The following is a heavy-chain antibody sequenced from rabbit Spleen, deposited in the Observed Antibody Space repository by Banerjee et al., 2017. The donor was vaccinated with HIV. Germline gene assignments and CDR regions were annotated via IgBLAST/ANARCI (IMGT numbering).Heavy chain of an antibody. CDR2: IVPIFGVT. V-gene: IGHV1S40*01. D-gene: IGHD6-1*01. J-gene: IGHJ4*01. Sequence: QSLEESGGDLVKPEGSLTLTCTASGFSFSSDYYMCWVRQAPGKGLEWIGYIVPIFGVTYYANWVNGRFTISSHNAQVTLYLQLNSLTAADTATYFCVREAGYGGYGDANLWGPGTLVTVS. CDR3: VREAGYGGYGDANL. CDR1: GFSFSSDYY.